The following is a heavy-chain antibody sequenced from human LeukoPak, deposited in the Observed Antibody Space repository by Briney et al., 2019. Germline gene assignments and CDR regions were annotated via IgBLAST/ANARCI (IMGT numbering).Heavy chain of an antibody. D-gene: IGHD2-21*02. Sequence: GGSLRLSCAASGLTFTSTHMSWIRQAPGKGLEWVSYISVDGRIAYYIDSVKGRFTISRDNAKNSLYLQMNSLRDEDTAVYYCVAATKTAAHWGQGTLVTVSS. CDR3: VAATKTAAH. CDR2: ISVDGRIA. J-gene: IGHJ4*02. V-gene: IGHV3-48*02. CDR1: GLTFTSTH.